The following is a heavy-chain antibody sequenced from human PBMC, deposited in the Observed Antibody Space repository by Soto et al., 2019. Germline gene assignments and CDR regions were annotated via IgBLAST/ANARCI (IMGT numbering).Heavy chain of an antibody. CDR1: GFTFSSNA. CDR3: AKDRPGSGPDSAC. V-gene: IGHV3-23*01. Sequence: EVHLLESGGGLVQPGGSLRLSCAASGFTFSSNAMNWVRQAPGKGLEWVSGISGSGGSTYYADSVKGRFTISRDNSKNTLYLQMSSLGVEDMAVYYCAKDRPGSGPDSACWVQVTLVTVSS. D-gene: IGHD2-15*01. CDR2: ISGSGGST. J-gene: IGHJ4*02.